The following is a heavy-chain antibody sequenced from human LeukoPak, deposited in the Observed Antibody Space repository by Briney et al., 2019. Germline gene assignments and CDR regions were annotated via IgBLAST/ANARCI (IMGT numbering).Heavy chain of an antibody. CDR2: IYYSGST. V-gene: IGHV4-30-4*08. CDR3: ARDAELGIGWFDP. CDR1: GGSISSYY. D-gene: IGHD7-27*01. Sequence: SETLSLTCTVSGGSISSYYWSWIRQPPGKGLEWIGYIYYSGSTYYNPSLKSRVTISVDTSKNQFSLKLSSVTAADTAVYYCARDAELGIGWFDPWGQGTLVTVSS. J-gene: IGHJ5*02.